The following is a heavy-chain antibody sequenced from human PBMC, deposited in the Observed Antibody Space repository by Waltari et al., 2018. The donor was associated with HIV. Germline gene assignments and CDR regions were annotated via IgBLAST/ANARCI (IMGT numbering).Heavy chain of an antibody. J-gene: IGHJ4*02. Sequence: QAQLEESGGGVVQPGRSLRLSCAASGFTFSAYVMHWVRQAPGTGLEWVASIWYDATNKYDIDSVRGRFTISRDNSKNTLYLQMNSLRAEDTAVDDCARDRLYGSGGHNMPPDIWGQGTLVTVSS. CDR1: GFTFSAYV. D-gene: IGHD3-10*01. V-gene: IGHV3-33*08. CDR3: ARDRLYGSGGHNMPPDI. CDR2: IWYDATNK.